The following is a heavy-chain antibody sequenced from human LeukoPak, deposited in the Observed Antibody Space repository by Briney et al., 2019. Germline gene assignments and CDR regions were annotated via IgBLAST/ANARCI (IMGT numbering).Heavy chain of an antibody. Sequence: ASETLSLTCAVYGGSFSGYYWSWIRQPPGKGLEWIGEINHSGSTNYNPSLKSRVTISVDTSKNQFSLKLSSVTAADTAVYYCARGAGYCSSTSCYKEGPQGYWGQGTLVTVSS. D-gene: IGHD2-2*02. CDR2: INHSGST. CDR1: GGSFSGYY. J-gene: IGHJ4*02. V-gene: IGHV4-34*01. CDR3: ARGAGYCSSTSCYKEGPQGY.